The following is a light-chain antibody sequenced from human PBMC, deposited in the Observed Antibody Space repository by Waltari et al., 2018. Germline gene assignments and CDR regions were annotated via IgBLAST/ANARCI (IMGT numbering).Light chain of an antibody. CDR1: QSVNSY. V-gene: IGKV3-11*01. CDR3: QQRSNWPPYT. Sequence: EIVLTQSPATLSLSPGERATLSCRASQSVNSYLARYQQKPGQAPRLLIYDASNRATGIPARFSGSGSGTDFTLTISSLEPEDFAVYYCQQRSNWPPYTFGQGTKLEIK. J-gene: IGKJ2*01. CDR2: DAS.